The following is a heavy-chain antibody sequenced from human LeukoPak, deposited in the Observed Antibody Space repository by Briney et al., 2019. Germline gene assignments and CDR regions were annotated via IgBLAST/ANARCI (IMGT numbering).Heavy chain of an antibody. D-gene: IGHD1-26*01. J-gene: IGHJ4*02. CDR3: AKRMGSEGGSSHN. V-gene: IGHV3-21*04. Sequence: GGSLRLSCAASGFTFSSYAMSWVRQAPGKGLEWVSSISSSSSYIYYADSVKGRFTISRDNAKNSLYLQMNSLRAEDTAVYYCAKRMGSEGGSSHNWGQGTLVTVSS. CDR2: ISSSSSYI. CDR1: GFTFSSYA.